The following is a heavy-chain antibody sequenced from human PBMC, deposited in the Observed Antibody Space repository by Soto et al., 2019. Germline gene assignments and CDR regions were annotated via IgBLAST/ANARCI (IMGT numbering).Heavy chain of an antibody. CDR3: AKDRITLFGVVIIPQFDY. Sequence: EVQLLESGGGLVQHGGSLRLSCAASGFTVSSYAMSWVRQAPGKGLEWVSAISGSGGSTYYADSVKGRFTISRDNSKNTLYLQMNSLRAEDTAVYYCAKDRITLFGVVIIPQFDYCCQGTLVTVSS. CDR1: GFTVSSYA. V-gene: IGHV3-23*01. J-gene: IGHJ4*02. CDR2: ISGSGGST. D-gene: IGHD3-3*01.